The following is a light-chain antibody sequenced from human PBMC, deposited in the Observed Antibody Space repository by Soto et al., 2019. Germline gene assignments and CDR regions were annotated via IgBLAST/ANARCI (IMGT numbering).Light chain of an antibody. CDR2: KNN. CDR1: SSNIGSNC. Sequence: QSVLTQPPSASGTPGQRVPISCSGSSSNIGSNCVYWYQHLPGTAPKLLMYKNNQRPSGVPDRFSGSNSGASAALAISALLSADEADYYCAAWDDSLSAHVFGAGTKVTVL. J-gene: IGLJ1*01. CDR3: AAWDDSLSAHV. V-gene: IGLV1-47*01.